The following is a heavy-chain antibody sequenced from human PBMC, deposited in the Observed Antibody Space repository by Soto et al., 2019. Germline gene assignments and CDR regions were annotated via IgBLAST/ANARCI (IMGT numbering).Heavy chain of an antibody. CDR2: VSGNNGNT. CDR1: GYSFTSYG. Sequence: ASVKVSCKASGYSFTSYGITWVRQAPGQGLEWMGWVSGNNGNTKYAQKIQGRVTMTTDTSTNTAYMDLRSLRYDDTAVYYCARIQHLSRFDPWGQGTLVTVSS. V-gene: IGHV1-18*01. J-gene: IGHJ5*02. CDR3: ARIQHLSRFDP.